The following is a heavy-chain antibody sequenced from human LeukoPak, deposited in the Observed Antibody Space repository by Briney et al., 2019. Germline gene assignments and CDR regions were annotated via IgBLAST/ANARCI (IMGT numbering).Heavy chain of an antibody. CDR1: GDSVSNDKYY. D-gene: IGHD2-2*01. Sequence: PSETLSLTCTVSGDSVSNDKYYWGRIRQPPGKRLEWIGSIYYSGSTYYNPSLKSRVTISVDTSKNQFSLKLSSVTAADTAVYYCARHPIVVVPAATQNWFDPWGQGTLVTVSS. J-gene: IGHJ5*02. CDR3: ARHPIVVVPAATQNWFDP. CDR2: IYYSGST. V-gene: IGHV4-39*01.